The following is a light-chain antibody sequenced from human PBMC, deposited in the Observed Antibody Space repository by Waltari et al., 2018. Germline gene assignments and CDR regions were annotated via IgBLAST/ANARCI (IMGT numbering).Light chain of an antibody. CDR1: QSVSSN. V-gene: IGKV3-15*01. CDR3: QQYNNWPRG. CDR2: GAS. J-gene: IGKJ1*01. Sequence: EIVMTQSPATLSVSPGERATLSCRASQSVSSNLAWYQQKPGQAPRLLIYGASTRATGIPARFSGSGSGTEFTLTISSLQSEDFAVYYCQQYNNWPRGFGQGTKMDNK.